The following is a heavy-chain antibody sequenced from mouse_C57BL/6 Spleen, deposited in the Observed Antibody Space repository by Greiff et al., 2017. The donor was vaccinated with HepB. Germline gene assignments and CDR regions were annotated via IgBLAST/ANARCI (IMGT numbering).Heavy chain of an antibody. D-gene: IGHD2-5*01. V-gene: IGHV1-80*01. CDR1: GYAFSSYW. Sequence: QVQLKESGAELVKPGASVKISCKASGYAFSSYWMNWVKQRPGKGLEWIGQIYPGDGDTNYNGKFKGKATLTADKSSSTAYMQLSSLTSEDSAVYFCARNSNDYYYAMDYWGQGTSVTVSS. CDR2: IYPGDGDT. CDR3: ARNSNDYYYAMDY. J-gene: IGHJ4*01.